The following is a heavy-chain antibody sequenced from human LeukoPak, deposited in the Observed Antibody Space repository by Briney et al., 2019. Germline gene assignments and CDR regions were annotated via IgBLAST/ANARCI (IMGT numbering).Heavy chain of an antibody. CDR3: ARDRGYDSLTGYYAFAFDI. J-gene: IGHJ3*02. Sequence: SETLSLTCTVSGGAISSYSWSWIRQPPGKGLEWIGYIYYSGSTNSNPSLKSRVTISVDTSKNPFSLKLSSVTAADTAVYYCARDRGYDSLTGYYAFAFDIWGQGTMVTASS. CDR2: IYYSGST. V-gene: IGHV4-59*01. D-gene: IGHD3-9*01. CDR1: GGAISSYS.